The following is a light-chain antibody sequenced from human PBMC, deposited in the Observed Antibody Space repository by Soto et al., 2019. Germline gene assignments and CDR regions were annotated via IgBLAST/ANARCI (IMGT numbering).Light chain of an antibody. CDR3: LQYNGYYRT. Sequence: AIRMTQSPSSLSASTGDRVTITCRASQGISSYLAWYQQKPGKAPKLLIYAASTLQSGVPSRFSGSGSGTTFTLTISSLQSDDFATYYCLQYNGYYRTFGQGTKVDIK. J-gene: IGKJ1*01. CDR2: AAS. CDR1: QGISSY. V-gene: IGKV1-8*01.